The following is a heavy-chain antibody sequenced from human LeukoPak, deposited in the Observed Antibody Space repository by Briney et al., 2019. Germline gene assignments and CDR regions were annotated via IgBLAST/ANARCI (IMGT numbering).Heavy chain of an antibody. CDR2: INYSGST. J-gene: IGHJ5*02. D-gene: IGHD6-13*01. Sequence: SETLSLTCAIYSESFSGYFWSWIRQPPGKGLEWIGEINYSGSTNYNPSLKSRVTISVDTSKNQFSLKLSSVTAADTAVYYCAKEDKAPGYSRGWYHPWGQGTLVTVSS. CDR1: SESFSGYF. V-gene: IGHV4-34*01. CDR3: AKEDKAPGYSRGWYHP.